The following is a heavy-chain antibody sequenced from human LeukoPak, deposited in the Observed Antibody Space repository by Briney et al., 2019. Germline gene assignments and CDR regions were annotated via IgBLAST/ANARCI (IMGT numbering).Heavy chain of an antibody. V-gene: IGHV4-4*02. D-gene: IGHD3-10*01. Sequence: SETLSLTCAVSGDSITSSNWWSWVRQPPGKRLEWIAEIHHSGSTNNNPSLKSRVTISVDKSKNQFSLKLNSVTAADTAVYYCARVVVRGVIAGMDVWGQGTTVTVSS. J-gene: IGHJ6*02. CDR3: ARVVVRGVIAGMDV. CDR2: IHHSGST. CDR1: GDSITSSNW.